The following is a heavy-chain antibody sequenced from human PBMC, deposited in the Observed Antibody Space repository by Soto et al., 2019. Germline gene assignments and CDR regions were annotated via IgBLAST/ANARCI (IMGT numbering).Heavy chain of an antibody. J-gene: IGHJ3*01. V-gene: IGHV5-51*01. D-gene: IGHD5-12*01. CDR2: IFPGDSDT. CDR3: ARARVSTPRLEDPFDV. Sequence: VESLKISGNGSGYIFTTYWLAWVRQMPGKGLEYMGIIFPGDSDTRYSPSFQGQVTISADKSINTAYLQWTSLKASDTAIYYCARARVSTPRLEDPFDVWGQGTMVTVSS. CDR1: GYIFTTYW.